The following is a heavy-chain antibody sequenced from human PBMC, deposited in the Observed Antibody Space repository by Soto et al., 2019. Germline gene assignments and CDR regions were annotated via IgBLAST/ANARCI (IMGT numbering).Heavy chain of an antibody. Sequence: SVKVSCKASGGTFSRYTITWVRQAPGQGLEWMGVIPPMFGTPNYPQKFQGRVTITADESTSTAYMELSRLRSEDTAMYYCARDGTLYDSSAYYYLYWGQGTLVTVSS. CDR3: ARDGTLYDSSAYYYLY. CDR1: GGTFSRYT. CDR2: IPPMFGTP. J-gene: IGHJ4*02. V-gene: IGHV1-69*13. D-gene: IGHD3-22*01.